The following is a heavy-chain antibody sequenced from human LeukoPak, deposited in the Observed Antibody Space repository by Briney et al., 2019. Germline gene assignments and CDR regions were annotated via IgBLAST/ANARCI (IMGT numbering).Heavy chain of an antibody. CDR2: INPTTGEI. CDR1: GYTFTDYY. D-gene: IGHD6-6*01. CDR3: LRGERITAERPAVDV. Sequence: ASVKVSCKASGYTFTDYYIHWLRQAPGRGLEWVSWINPTTGEIKSSQNFQGRATKTWDTSLGTAFMELRRLTSDDTAVYYCLRGERITAERPAVDVWGKGTTVIVSS. J-gene: IGHJ6*04. V-gene: IGHV1-2*02.